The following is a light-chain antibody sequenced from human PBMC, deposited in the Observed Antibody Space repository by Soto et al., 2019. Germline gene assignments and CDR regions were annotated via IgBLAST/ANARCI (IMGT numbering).Light chain of an antibody. CDR3: QVWDSSSDHPWV. J-gene: IGLJ3*02. Sequence: SSELTQPPSASVAPGKTARITCGGNNIGSKSVHWYQQKPGQAPVLVIYYDSDRPSGIPERFSGSNSGNTATLTISRVEAGDEADYYCQVWDSSSDHPWVFGGGTKLTVL. CDR2: YDS. V-gene: IGLV3-21*04. CDR1: NIGSKS.